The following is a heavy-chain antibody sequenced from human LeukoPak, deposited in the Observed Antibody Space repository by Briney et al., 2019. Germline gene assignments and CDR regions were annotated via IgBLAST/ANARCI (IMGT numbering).Heavy chain of an antibody. D-gene: IGHD3-10*01. CDR3: ARQRFRAYYYYYMDV. V-gene: IGHV4-39*01. J-gene: IGHJ6*03. Sequence: SETLSLTCSVSGGSISSSNYYWGWIRQSPGKGLEWIGSIYYSGSTYYNPSLKSRLTISVDASKNQFSLKLSSVTAADAAVYYCARQRFRAYYYYYMDVWGKGTTVTVSS. CDR2: IYYSGST. CDR1: GGSISSSNYY.